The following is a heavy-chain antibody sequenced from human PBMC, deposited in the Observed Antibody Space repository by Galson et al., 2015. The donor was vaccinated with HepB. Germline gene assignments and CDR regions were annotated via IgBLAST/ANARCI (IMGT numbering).Heavy chain of an antibody. CDR1: GFTFTTYS. Sequence: SLRLSCAASGFTFTTYSMNWVRQAPGKGLEWVSYISGRSTFIYYTDSVKGRFTISRDNAKNSLYLQMNSLRVEDTAVYYCARPGDILTGYDDAFDIWGQGTMVTVSS. CDR2: ISGRSTFI. V-gene: IGHV3-48*01. D-gene: IGHD3-9*01. J-gene: IGHJ3*02. CDR3: ARPGDILTGYDDAFDI.